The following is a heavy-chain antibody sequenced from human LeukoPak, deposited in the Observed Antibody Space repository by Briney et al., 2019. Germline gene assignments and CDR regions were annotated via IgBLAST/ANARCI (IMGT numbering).Heavy chain of an antibody. CDR1: GFTFNSYT. V-gene: IGHV3-23*01. Sequence: PGGSLRLSCADSGFTFNSYTMNWVRQAAGRGLEWVSTISGNALSTYYADSVKGRFAISRDNSKNTLYLQMNSLRAEDTAVYYCAKVRWDNSGWYYLDSWGQGTLVTVSS. J-gene: IGHJ4*02. CDR2: ISGNALST. D-gene: IGHD6-19*01. CDR3: AKVRWDNSGWYYLDS.